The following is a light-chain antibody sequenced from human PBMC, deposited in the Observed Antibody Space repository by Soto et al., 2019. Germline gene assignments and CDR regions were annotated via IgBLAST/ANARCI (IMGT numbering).Light chain of an antibody. V-gene: IGKV1-39*01. CDR1: QSISSY. CDR2: AAS. CDR3: HQCGSTPRT. Sequence: DIKMTQSPSSLSASVGDRVTITCRASQSISSYLYWYQQKPGKAPKLLIYAASSLQSGVPSRFSGSGSGTDSTLTISSLEPEDFATYYCHQCGSTPRTFGQGTRLEIK. J-gene: IGKJ5*01.